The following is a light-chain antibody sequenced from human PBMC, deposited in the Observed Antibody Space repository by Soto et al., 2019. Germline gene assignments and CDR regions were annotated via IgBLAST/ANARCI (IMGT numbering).Light chain of an antibody. CDR1: SSDVGGYNY. V-gene: IGLV2-8*01. J-gene: IGLJ2*01. CDR3: SAYAGSSTWV. CDR2: EVY. Sequence: QSAPTQPPSASGSPGHSVTFSCTGTSSDVGGYNYVSWYQQYPAKAPKLMIYEVYKRHSGVPDRFSGSKSGNTASLTVSGLQPEDEADYYCSAYAGSSTWVFGGGTKLTVL.